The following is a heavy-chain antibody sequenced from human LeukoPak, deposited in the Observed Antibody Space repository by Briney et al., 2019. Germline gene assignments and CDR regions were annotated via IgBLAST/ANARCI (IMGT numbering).Heavy chain of an antibody. CDR1: GFIFSSYQ. J-gene: IGHJ3*02. V-gene: IGHV3-48*03. Sequence: GGSLRLSCAASGFIFSSYQMNWVRQAPGKGLEWIAYISSGGGTIYYADSVKGRFTISRDNTKNSVSLQMNSLSAEDTAVYYCATGAAGTRFLDSLEILGQGTMVTVSS. CDR3: ATGAAGTRFLDSLEI. CDR2: ISSGGGTI. D-gene: IGHD1-1*01.